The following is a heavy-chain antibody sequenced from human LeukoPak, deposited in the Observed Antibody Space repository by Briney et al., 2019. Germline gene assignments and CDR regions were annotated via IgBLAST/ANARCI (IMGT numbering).Heavy chain of an antibody. CDR2: ISSGSTYI. J-gene: IGHJ3*02. CDR1: GFTFSSNT. Sequence: PGGSLKLSCAASGFTFSSNTMNWVRQAPGKGLEWVSSISSGSTYIYYADSVEGRFTISRDNAKNSLYLQMNSLRAEDTAVYYCARDGGDDAFDIWGQGTMVTVSS. CDR3: ARDGGDDAFDI. D-gene: IGHD3-10*01. V-gene: IGHV3-21*01.